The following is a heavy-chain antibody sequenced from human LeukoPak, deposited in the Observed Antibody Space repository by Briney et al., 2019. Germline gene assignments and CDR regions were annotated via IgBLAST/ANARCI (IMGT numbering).Heavy chain of an antibody. V-gene: IGHV6-1*01. J-gene: IGHJ6*03. CDR1: GDSVSSNSAA. CDR2: TYYRSKWYN. D-gene: IGHD1-1*01. Sequence: SQTLSLTCAISGDSVSSNSAAWNWIRQSPSRGLEWLGRTYYRSKWYNDYAVSGKSRITINPDTSKNQFSLQLNSVTPEDTAVYYCARDDPGTGTTSNYYYMDVWGKGTTVTVSS. CDR3: ARDDPGTGTTSNYYYMDV.